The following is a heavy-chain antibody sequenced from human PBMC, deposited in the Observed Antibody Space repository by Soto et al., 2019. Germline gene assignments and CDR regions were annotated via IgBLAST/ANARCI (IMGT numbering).Heavy chain of an antibody. V-gene: IGHV1-3*01. CDR3: ARSSGYYYLEY. CDR2: INAVNGNT. Sequence: QVQLVQSGAEVKKPGASVKVSCKASGYTFTNYAMHWVRQAPRQRLEWMGWINAVNGNTKNSQQFQGRVTITRDTSASTAYMELSSLRSEDTAVYYCARSSGYYYLEYWGQGALVTVSS. CDR1: GYTFTNYA. D-gene: IGHD3-22*01. J-gene: IGHJ4*02.